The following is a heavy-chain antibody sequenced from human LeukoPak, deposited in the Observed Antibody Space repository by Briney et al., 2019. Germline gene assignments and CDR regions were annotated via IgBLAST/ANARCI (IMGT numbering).Heavy chain of an antibody. CDR3: ARDRDGDYFDY. CDR2: IYTSGST. D-gene: IGHD4-17*01. J-gene: IGHJ4*02. Sequence: SETLSLTCTVSGGSISSGSYYWSWIRQPAGKGLEWIGRIYTSGSTNYNPSLKSRVTISVDTSKNQFSLKLSSVTAADTAVYYCARDRDGDYFDYWGQGTLVTVSS. CDR1: GGSISSGSYY. V-gene: IGHV4-61*02.